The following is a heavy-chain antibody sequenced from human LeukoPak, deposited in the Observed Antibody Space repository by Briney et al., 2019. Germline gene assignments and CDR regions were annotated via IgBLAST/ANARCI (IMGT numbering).Heavy chain of an antibody. CDR2: MNPSDGST. CDR1: GYTFTTYY. J-gene: IGHJ2*01. CDR3: ARDHGNPDWYFDL. Sequence: ASLKVSCKASGYTFTTYYMSWVQQAPGQALEWMGIMNPSDGSTSYAQKFQGRVTMTRDTSTSTVYMELSSLRSEDTAVYYCARDHGNPDWYFDLWGRGTLVTVSS. V-gene: IGHV1-46*01.